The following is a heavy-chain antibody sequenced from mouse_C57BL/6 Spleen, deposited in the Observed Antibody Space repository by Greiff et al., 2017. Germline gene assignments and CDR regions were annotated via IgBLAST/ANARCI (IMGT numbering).Heavy chain of an antibody. CDR1: GFTFSDYY. J-gene: IGHJ2*01. Sequence: DVMLVESEGGLVQPGSSMKLSCTASGFTFSDYYMAWVRQVPEKGLEWVGNINYDGSRTYYRDSLKSRIIISRDNAKNILYLQMSRLKSEDTATYYSARAACGNYGFDYWGQGTTLTVSS. CDR3: ARAACGNYGFDY. V-gene: IGHV5-16*01. CDR2: INYDGSRT. D-gene: IGHD2-1*01.